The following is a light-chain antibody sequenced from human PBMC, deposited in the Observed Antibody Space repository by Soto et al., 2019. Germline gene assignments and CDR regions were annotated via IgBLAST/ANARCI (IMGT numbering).Light chain of an antibody. CDR2: GHS. J-gene: IGLJ2*01. CDR3: QSYDSSLSGYVV. CDR1: SSNIGAGYD. V-gene: IGLV1-40*01. Sequence: QSVLTQPPSVSGAPGQRVTISCTGSSSNIGAGYDVHWYQQLPGTAPKLLIYGHSNRPSGVPDRFSGSKSGTSASLAITRLQAEDEADYYCQSYDSSLSGYVVFGGGTQLTVL.